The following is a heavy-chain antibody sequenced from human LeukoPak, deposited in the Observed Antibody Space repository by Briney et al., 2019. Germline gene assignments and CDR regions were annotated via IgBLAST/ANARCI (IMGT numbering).Heavy chain of an antibody. CDR3: ARRVAAAGNYYYYMGV. J-gene: IGHJ6*03. Sequence: GASVKVSCKASGNTFTSYDINWVRQATGQGLEWMGWMNPNSGNTGYAQKFQGRVTMTRNTSISTAYMELSSLRSEDTAVYYCARRVAAAGNYYYYMGVWGKGTTVTISS. CDR1: GNTFTSYD. D-gene: IGHD6-13*01. V-gene: IGHV1-8*02. CDR2: MNPNSGNT.